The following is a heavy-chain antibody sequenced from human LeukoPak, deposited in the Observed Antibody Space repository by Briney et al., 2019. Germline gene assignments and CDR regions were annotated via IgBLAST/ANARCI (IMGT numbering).Heavy chain of an antibody. V-gene: IGHV3-23*01. D-gene: IGHD3-16*02. Sequence: GGSLRLSCAASGFTFSSYAMSWVRQAQGKGLEWVSGISGSGFTTYYADSVKGRFTISRGNSKNTLYVQMNSLRAEDTAVYYCAKSSNHYRPFDDWGQGTLVTVSS. CDR2: ISGSGFTT. J-gene: IGHJ4*02. CDR3: AKSSNHYRPFDD. CDR1: GFTFSSYA.